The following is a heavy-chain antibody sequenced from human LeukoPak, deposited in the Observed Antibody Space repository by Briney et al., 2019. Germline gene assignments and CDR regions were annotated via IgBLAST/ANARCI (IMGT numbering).Heavy chain of an antibody. V-gene: IGHV4-39*07. D-gene: IGHD3-22*01. CDR3: ARGDGITMIVVVNAFDI. CDR2: INHSGST. CDR1: GGSISSSSYY. J-gene: IGHJ3*02. Sequence: SETLSLTCTVSGGSISSSSYYWGWIRQPPGKGLEWIGEINHSGSTNYNPSLKSRVTISVDTSKNQFSLKLSSVTAADTAVYYCARGDGITMIVVVNAFDIWGQGTMVTVSS.